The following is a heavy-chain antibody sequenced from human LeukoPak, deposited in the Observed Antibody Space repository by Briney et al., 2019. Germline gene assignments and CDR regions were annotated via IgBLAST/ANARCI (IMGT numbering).Heavy chain of an antibody. Sequence: GGSLRLSCAASGFIFSSYWMSWVRQAPGKGLEWVANIKQDGSEKYYVDSVKGRFTISRDNAKNSLYLQMNSLRAEDTAVYYCARDRDIALDYWGQGTLVTVSS. CDR3: ARDRDIALDY. CDR1: GFIFSSYW. D-gene: IGHD2-15*01. J-gene: IGHJ4*02. V-gene: IGHV3-7*01. CDR2: IKQDGSEK.